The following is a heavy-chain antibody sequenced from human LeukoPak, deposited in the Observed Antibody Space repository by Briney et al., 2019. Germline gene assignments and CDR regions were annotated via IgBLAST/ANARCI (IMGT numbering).Heavy chain of an antibody. CDR1: GYSFTSYW. CDR3: ARSLYYDYVRGSYRYIGAFDI. CDR2: IYPGDSDT. J-gene: IGHJ3*02. D-gene: IGHD3-16*02. V-gene: IGHV5-51*01. Sequence: GESLKISCKGSGYSFTSYWIGWVRQMPGKGLEWMGIIYPGDSDTRYSPSFQGQVTISADKSISTAYLQWSSLKASDTAMYYCARSLYYDYVRGSYRYIGAFDIWGQGTMVTVSS.